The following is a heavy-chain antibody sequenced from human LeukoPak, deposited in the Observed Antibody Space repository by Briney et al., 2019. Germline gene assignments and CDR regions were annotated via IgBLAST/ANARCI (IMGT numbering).Heavy chain of an antibody. CDR2: ISGSGDST. V-gene: IGHV3-23*01. CDR3: ARDGALDYGMDV. Sequence: GSLRLSCAASGFTFSSDAMSWVRQAPGKGLEWVSSISGSGDSTKYADSVKGRFTISRDNSKNTLYLQMNNLRAEDTAVYYCARDGALDYGMDVWGQGTTVTVSS. D-gene: IGHD3-16*01. J-gene: IGHJ6*02. CDR1: GFTFSSDA.